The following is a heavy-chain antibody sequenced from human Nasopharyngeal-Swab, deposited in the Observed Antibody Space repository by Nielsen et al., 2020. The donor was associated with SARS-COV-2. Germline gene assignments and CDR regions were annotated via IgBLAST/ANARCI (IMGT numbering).Heavy chain of an antibody. V-gene: IGHV4-34*01. CDR2: INHSGST. CDR1: NGSISNYY. Sequence: SETLSLTCIVSNGSISNYYWSWIRQPPGKGLEWIGEINHSGSTNYNPSLKSRVTISVDTSKNQFSLKLSSVTAADTAVYYCARGPSAVAFDPWGQGTLVTVSS. CDR3: ARGPSAVAFDP. J-gene: IGHJ5*02. D-gene: IGHD6-13*01.